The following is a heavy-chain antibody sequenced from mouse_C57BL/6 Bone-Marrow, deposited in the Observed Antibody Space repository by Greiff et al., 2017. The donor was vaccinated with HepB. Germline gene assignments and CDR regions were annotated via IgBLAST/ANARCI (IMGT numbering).Heavy chain of an antibody. Sequence: VQLQQPGAELVRPGPSVKLSCKASGYTFTSYWMHWVKQRPGQGLEWIGVIDPSDSYTNYNQKFKGKATLTVDTSSSTAYMQLSSLTSEDSAVYYCARSEGYDWYFDVWGTGTTVTVSS. V-gene: IGHV1-59*01. CDR1: GYTFTSYW. CDR3: ARSEGYDWYFDV. J-gene: IGHJ1*03. CDR2: IDPSDSYT. D-gene: IGHD2-2*01.